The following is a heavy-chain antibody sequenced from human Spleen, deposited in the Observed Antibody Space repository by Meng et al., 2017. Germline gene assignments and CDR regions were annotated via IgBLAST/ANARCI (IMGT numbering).Heavy chain of an antibody. V-gene: IGHV1-69*01. CDR2: IVPIFGTA. D-gene: IGHD1-1*01. J-gene: IGHJ4*02. Sequence: QVQLVQSGAELKKPESSVKVSCKASGDTFGSYTITWVRQAPGQGLEWMGRIVPIFGTAKYAQKFQGRVTITADESTSTAYMELSSLRSDDTAIYYCARATTEQEIHFDYWGRGTLVTVSS. CDR1: GDTFGSYT. CDR3: ARATTEQEIHFDY.